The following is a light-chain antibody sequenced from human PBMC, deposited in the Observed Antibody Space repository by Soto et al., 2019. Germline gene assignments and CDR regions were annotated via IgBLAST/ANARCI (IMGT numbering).Light chain of an antibody. J-gene: IGKJ3*01. V-gene: IGKV3-20*01. CDR1: QSLSSNY. CDR3: QSDGRSAIFT. CDR2: GAS. Sequence: EIVLTQSPGTLSLSPGERATLSCRASQSLSSNYLAWYQQKPGQAPRLLIYGASSRASGIPDRFSGSGSGTDFTLTISSLEPEDFAVYYCQSDGRSAIFTLGTVTTVYIK.